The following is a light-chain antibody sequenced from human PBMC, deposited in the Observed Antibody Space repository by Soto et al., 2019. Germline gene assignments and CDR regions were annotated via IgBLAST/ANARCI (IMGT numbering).Light chain of an antibody. Sequence: QSVLTQPASVSGSPGQSITISCTGTSSDVGGYNYVSWYQQHPGKAPKLMIYDVSNRPSGLSNRFSGSKSGNTASLTISGLQAEDEAGYYCSSYTSSSTLVFGTGTKVTVL. CDR2: DVS. CDR1: SSDVGGYNY. V-gene: IGLV2-14*01. CDR3: SSYTSSSTLV. J-gene: IGLJ1*01.